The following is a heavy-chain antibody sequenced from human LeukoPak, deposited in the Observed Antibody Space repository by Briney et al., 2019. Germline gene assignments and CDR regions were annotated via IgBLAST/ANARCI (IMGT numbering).Heavy chain of an antibody. V-gene: IGHV4-59*01. CDR3: ARVLSCAFHD. D-gene: IGHD3-16*02. J-gene: IGHJ3*01. Sequence: IPSETLSLICIVSGGSINSCSWTWIRQPPGKGLEWIGYFSYSGSTNYNPSLKSRVTISVDTSKNQFSLNLSSVTAADTAVYYCARVLSCAFHDWGQGTMVTVSS. CDR2: FSYSGST. CDR1: GGSINSCS.